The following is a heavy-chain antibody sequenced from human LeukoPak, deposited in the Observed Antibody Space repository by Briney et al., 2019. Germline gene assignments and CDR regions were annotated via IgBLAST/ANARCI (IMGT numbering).Heavy chain of an antibody. J-gene: IGHJ6*03. CDR3: ARDPGYCSGGSCYYYYYYMDV. CDR1: GFTFSDYY. Sequence: PGGSLRLSCAASGFTFSDYYMSWIRQAPGKGLEWVSYISSSGSTIYYADSVKGRFTISRDNAKNSLYLQMNSLRAEDTAVYYCARDPGYCSGGSCYYYYYYMDVWGKGTTVTISS. CDR2: ISSSGSTI. D-gene: IGHD2-15*01. V-gene: IGHV3-11*04.